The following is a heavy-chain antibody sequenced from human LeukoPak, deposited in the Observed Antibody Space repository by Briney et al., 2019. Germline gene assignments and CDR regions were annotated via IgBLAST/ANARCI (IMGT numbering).Heavy chain of an antibody. V-gene: IGHV1-2*02. D-gene: IGHD6-13*01. Sequence: ASVKVSCKASGYTFTGYYMHWVRQAPGQGLEWMGWINPNSGGTNYAQKFQGRVTMTRDTSISTAYMELSRLRSDDTDVYYCARGIKSAAGTRAYYFDYWGQGTLVTVSS. CDR2: INPNSGGT. CDR3: ARGIKSAAGTRAYYFDY. CDR1: GYTFTGYY. J-gene: IGHJ4*02.